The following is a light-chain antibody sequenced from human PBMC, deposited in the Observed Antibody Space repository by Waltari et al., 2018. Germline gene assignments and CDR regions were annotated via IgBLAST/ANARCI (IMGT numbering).Light chain of an antibody. J-gene: IGLJ3*02. CDR1: NSNIGGNS. V-gene: IGLV1-44*01. CDR3: AVWDDSLGGV. Sequence: QSVLTQPPSVSGTPGQRVTISCSGSNSNIGGNSVNWYQQLPGTAPKLLIYNDKQGPSVVPDRCSASKSGTSASLAITGLQSEDDAYYYCAVWDDSLGGVFGGGTKLTVL. CDR2: NDK.